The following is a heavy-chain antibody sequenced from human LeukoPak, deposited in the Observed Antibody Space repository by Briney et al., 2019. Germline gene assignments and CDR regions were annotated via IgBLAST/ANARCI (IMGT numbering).Heavy chain of an antibody. V-gene: IGHV3-64*02. J-gene: IGHJ4*02. D-gene: IGHD3-22*01. CDR1: GFSLRKHP. CDR3: ARDCSSGNCRGALDY. Sequence: GGSLRLSCAASGFSLRKHPMSWVRQAPGKGLEFVSAISGDGGTTFYAGSVKGRFTISRDNSKNMVVLQMGSLRTDHMGVYFCARDCSSGNCRGALDYWGQGALVTVSS. CDR2: ISGDGGTT.